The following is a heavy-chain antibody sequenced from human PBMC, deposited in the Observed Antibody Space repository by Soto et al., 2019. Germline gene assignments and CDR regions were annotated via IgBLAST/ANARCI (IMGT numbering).Heavy chain of an antibody. CDR3: AKDVRRYTNAFDI. D-gene: IGHD3-9*01. Sequence: EVQLLESGGGWVQPGGSLRLSCAASGFTFSSYAMSWVRQAPGKGLEWVSAISGSGGSTYYADSVKGRFTISRDNSKNTLYLQMNSLRAEDTAVYYCAKDVRRYTNAFDIWGQGTMVTVSS. CDR2: ISGSGGST. V-gene: IGHV3-23*01. CDR1: GFTFSSYA. J-gene: IGHJ3*02.